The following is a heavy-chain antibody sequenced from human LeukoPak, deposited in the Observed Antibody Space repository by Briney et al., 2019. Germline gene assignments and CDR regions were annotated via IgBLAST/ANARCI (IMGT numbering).Heavy chain of an antibody. D-gene: IGHD3-10*01. J-gene: IGHJ6*03. V-gene: IGHV4-34*01. CDR2: INHSGST. Sequence: PSETLSLTCAVYGGSFSGYYWSWIRQPPGKGLEWIGEINHSGSTNYNPSLKSRVTISVDTSKNQFSLKLSSVTAADTAVYYCARVRVTMVRGVIRGTTDYYHYYYMDVWGKGTTVTASS. CDR3: ARVRVTMVRGVIRGTTDYYHYYYMDV. CDR1: GGSFSGYY.